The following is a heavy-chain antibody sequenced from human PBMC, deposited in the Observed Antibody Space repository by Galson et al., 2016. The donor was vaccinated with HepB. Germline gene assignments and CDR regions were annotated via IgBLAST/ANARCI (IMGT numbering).Heavy chain of an antibody. CDR3: AREGRVFDFDC. J-gene: IGHJ4*02. Sequence: SLRLSCAASGLTVSANYMSWVRQAPGKGLEWVSVIYGGGDTTYYADSVKGRFTISRDNSKNTLYLQMNSLRVEDTAIYYCAREGRVFDFDCWGQGTLVTVSS. V-gene: IGHV3-53*01. CDR1: GLTVSANY. D-gene: IGHD3-10*01. CDR2: IYGGGDTT.